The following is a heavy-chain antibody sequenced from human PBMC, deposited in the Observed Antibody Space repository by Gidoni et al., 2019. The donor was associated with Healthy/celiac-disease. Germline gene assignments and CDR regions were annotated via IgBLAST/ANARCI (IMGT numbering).Heavy chain of an antibody. CDR3: ATLRLLERLSGSDV. CDR2: FDPEESEI. J-gene: IGHJ6*02. D-gene: IGHD3-3*01. Sequence: QAHLVQSGPEVKKPGASVKVSCKVSGYTLTELSTHWARQAPGKGRQWRGGFDPEESEIIYAQKFQGRVTMTEDTSTDTVYMELRSLRSEDTAVYYCATLRLLERLSGSDVWGQGTTVTVSS. CDR1: GYTLTELS. V-gene: IGHV1-24*01.